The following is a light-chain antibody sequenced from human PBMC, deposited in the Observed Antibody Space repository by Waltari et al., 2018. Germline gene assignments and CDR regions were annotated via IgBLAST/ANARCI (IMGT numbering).Light chain of an antibody. CDR2: AKS. CDR1: QSISNN. CDR3: QQTYSTWT. J-gene: IGKJ1*01. Sequence: DIQMTQSPSSLSASVGDRVTITCRASQSISNNLNWYQQKPGKAPKLLIYAKSVLQSGVPSRFSGRGSGTDFTLTISILQPEDFATYYCQQTYSTWTFGQGTAVEIK. V-gene: IGKV1-39*01.